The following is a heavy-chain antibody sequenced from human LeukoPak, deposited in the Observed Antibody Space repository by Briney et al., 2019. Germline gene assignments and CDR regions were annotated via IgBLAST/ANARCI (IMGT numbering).Heavy chain of an antibody. CDR1: GFTFDDYA. CDR3: ARADYNWNDGGNWFDP. D-gene: IGHD1-1*01. J-gene: IGHJ5*02. V-gene: IGHV3-9*01. CDR2: ISWNSGNI. Sequence: PGGSLRLSSAASGFTFDDYAMHWVRQAPGKGLEWVSGISWNSGNIGYADSVKGRFTISRDNAKNSLYLQMNSLRAEDTALYYCARADYNWNDGGNWFDPWGQGILVTVSS.